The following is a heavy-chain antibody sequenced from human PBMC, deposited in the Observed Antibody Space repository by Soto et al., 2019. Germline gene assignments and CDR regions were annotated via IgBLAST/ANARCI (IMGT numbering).Heavy chain of an antibody. V-gene: IGHV1-69*06. J-gene: IGHJ4*02. CDR2: IIATFGTA. D-gene: IGHD3-10*02. CDR1: GVTFSNYG. Sequence: QVQLVQSGAEVKKPGSSVKVSCKTSGVTFSNYGFSWVRQARGQGLEWMGGIIATFGTADYPQKFQDRVTITADISTSTIYMELSRLRSEDTAVYYCVRARDVEDLSRKYYFHYWGQGTQVTVSS. CDR3: VRARDVEDLSRKYYFHY.